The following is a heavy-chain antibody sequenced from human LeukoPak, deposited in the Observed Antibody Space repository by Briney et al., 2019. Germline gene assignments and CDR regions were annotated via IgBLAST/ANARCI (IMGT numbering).Heavy chain of an antibody. D-gene: IGHD3-22*01. CDR3: ARGHYSDSTTYLDY. Sequence: GGSLRLSCAASGFTFSNFGMHWVRQAPGKGREWVAIIWDDGTYKYYAESVKGRFIISRDNSQKTVNLQMNSLRVEDTAVYYCARGHYSDSTTYLDYWGQGTLVTVSS. CDR2: IWDDGTYK. J-gene: IGHJ4*02. V-gene: IGHV3-33*01. CDR1: GFTFSNFG.